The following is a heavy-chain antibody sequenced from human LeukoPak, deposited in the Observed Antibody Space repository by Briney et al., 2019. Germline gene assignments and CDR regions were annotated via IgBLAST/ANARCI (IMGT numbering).Heavy chain of an antibody. D-gene: IGHD6-13*01. J-gene: IGHJ4*02. V-gene: IGHV5-51*01. CDR2: IFPGDSDT. Sequence: GESLKISCKTSGYSFTSYWIGGVRQMPGEGLEWMGIIFPGDSDTRYSPSFQGQVTISADKSISTAYLQWSSLKASDTAMYYCARQSQYTSSWYRKDFDYWGQGTLVTVSS. CDR1: GYSFTSYW. CDR3: ARQSQYTSSWYRKDFDY.